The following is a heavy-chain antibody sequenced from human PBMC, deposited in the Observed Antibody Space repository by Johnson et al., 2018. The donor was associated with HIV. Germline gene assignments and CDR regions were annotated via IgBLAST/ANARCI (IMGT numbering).Heavy chain of an antibody. CDR3: VRRFYDSSAFDI. V-gene: IGHV3-30*02. D-gene: IGHD3-22*01. J-gene: IGHJ3*02. Sequence: QVQLVESGGGVVQPGGSLRLSCAASGFTFSYYAMHWVRQAPGKGLEWVAFIRYDGTNKYYADSVKGRFTISRDNSKNTLFLQMNSLRPEDTAVYYCVRRFYDSSAFDIWGQGTLVTVSS. CDR2: IRYDGTNK. CDR1: GFTFSYYA.